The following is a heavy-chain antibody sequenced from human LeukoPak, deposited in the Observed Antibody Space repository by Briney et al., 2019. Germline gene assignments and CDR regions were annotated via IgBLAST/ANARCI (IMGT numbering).Heavy chain of an antibody. V-gene: IGHV3-30*04. J-gene: IGHJ3*02. CDR2: ISYDGSNK. CDR1: GFTFSSYA. CDR3: ARDSLLLWFGELLYHDAFDI. D-gene: IGHD3-10*01. Sequence: GGSLRLSCAASGFTFSSYAMHWVCQAPGKGLEWVAVISYDGSNKYYADSVKGRFTISRDNSKNTLYLQMNSLRAEDTAVYYCARDSLLLWFGELLYHDAFDIWGQGTMVTVSS.